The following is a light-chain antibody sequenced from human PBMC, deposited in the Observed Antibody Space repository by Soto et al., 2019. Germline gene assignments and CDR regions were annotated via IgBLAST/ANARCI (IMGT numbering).Light chain of an antibody. CDR1: QSLLHSNVYNY. CDR3: MQALQTPRT. CDR2: LGS. J-gene: IGKJ2*02. V-gene: IGKV2-28*01. Sequence: DIVMTQSPLSLPVTPGEPASISCRSSQSLLHSNVYNYLDWYLQKPGQSPQLLIYLGSNRSSEVPERFSGSVSGTDFTLKISSVEAEDVGVYYCMQALQTPRTFGQGTKVEIK.